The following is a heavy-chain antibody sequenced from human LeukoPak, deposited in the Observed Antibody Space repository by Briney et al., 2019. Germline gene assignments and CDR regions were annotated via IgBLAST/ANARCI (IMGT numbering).Heavy chain of an antibody. D-gene: IGHD1-7*01. V-gene: IGHV1-69*13. CDR1: GGTFRSYA. Sequence: SVKVSCKASGGTFRSYAISWVRQAPGQGLEWMGGVIPIFGSANYAQKFQGRVTITADESTSTAYMELSSLRSEDTALYYCARVTHTELSTWFDPWGQGTLVTVSS. CDR2: VIPIFGSA. J-gene: IGHJ5*02. CDR3: ARVTHTELSTWFDP.